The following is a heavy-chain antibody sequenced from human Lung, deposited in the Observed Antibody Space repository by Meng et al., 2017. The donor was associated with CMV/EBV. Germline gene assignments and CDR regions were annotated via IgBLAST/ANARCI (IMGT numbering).Heavy chain of an antibody. CDR1: EYTFTAFY. Sequence: ASVKVSCKTSEYTFTAFYIHWVRQAPGQGLEWVAWINPNSGATNYAPKFQGRVTVTRDTSITTAYLELSGLKSDDTAAYFCVRDQWVQSRGGPHYWGQGTLVTVSS. V-gene: IGHV1-2*02. CDR2: INPNSGAT. J-gene: IGHJ4*02. CDR3: VRDQWVQSRGGPHY. D-gene: IGHD1-26*01.